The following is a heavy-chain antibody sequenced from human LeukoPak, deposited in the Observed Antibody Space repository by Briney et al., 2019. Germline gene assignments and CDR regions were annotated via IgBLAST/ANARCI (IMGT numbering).Heavy chain of an antibody. J-gene: IGHJ4*02. CDR3: ARSRDSSGWETYYFDY. D-gene: IGHD6-19*01. CDR2: ISSSGSTI. V-gene: IGHV3-11*01. Sequence: GGSLRLSCAASGFTFSDYYMSWIRQAPGKGLEWVPYISSSGSTIYYADSVKGRFTISRDNAKNSLYLQMNSLRAEDTAVYYCARSRDSSGWETYYFDYWGQGTLVTVSS. CDR1: GFTFSDYY.